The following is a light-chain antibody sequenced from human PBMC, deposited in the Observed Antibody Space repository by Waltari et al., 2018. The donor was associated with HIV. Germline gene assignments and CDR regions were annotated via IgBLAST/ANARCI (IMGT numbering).Light chain of an antibody. CDR1: QSVFYSSDNKNY. J-gene: IGKJ4*01. CDR2: WAS. V-gene: IGKV4-1*01. CDR3: QQYYTSPLT. Sequence: DIVMTQSPDSLAVSLGEWATINCKSSQSVFYSSDNKNYLAWYQQKPGQPPKLLIYWASTRESGVPDRFSGSGSGTDFTLTISSLQAEDVAVYYCQQYYTSPLTFGGGTKVEIK.